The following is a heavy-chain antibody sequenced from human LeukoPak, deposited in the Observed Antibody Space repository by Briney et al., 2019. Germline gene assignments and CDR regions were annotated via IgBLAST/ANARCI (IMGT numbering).Heavy chain of an antibody. V-gene: IGHV1-2*02. CDR1: GYTFTGYY. CDR2: IYPYSGDT. CDR3: ARDRNSGSSLDI. Sequence: ASVKVSCKASGYTFTGYYIHWVRQAPGQRLEWMGWIYPYSGDTNYAQNFQGRVTMTRDTSISTAYMELSSLKSDDTAVYYCARDRNSGSSLDIWGQRTMLTVSS. D-gene: IGHD6-6*01. J-gene: IGHJ3*02.